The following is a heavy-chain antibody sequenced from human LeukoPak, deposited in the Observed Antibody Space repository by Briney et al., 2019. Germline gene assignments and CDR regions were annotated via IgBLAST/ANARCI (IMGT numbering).Heavy chain of an antibody. V-gene: IGHV3-23*01. CDR2: IGGRDGST. Sequence: GGSLRLSCAASGFTFSSYGMSWVRQAPGKGLEWVSAIGGRDGSTYYADSVKGRFTISRDNSKNTLFLQMNSLRAEDTAVYYCAKDTYSSSPYYFDYWGQGTLVTVSS. J-gene: IGHJ4*02. CDR3: AKDTYSSSPYYFDY. D-gene: IGHD6-6*01. CDR1: GFTFSSYG.